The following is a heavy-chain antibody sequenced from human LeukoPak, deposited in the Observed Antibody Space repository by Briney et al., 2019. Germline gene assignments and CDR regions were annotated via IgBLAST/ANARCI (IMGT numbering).Heavy chain of an antibody. CDR1: GYTFTGYY. Sequence: ASVKVSCKASGYTFTGYYMHWVRQAPGQGLEWMGWINPNSGGTNYAQKFQGWVTMTRDTSISTAYMELSRLRSDDTAVYYCARGGSTYGSGSYYKDWGQGTLVTVSS. CDR3: ARGGSTYGSGSYYKD. CDR2: INPNSGGT. J-gene: IGHJ4*02. D-gene: IGHD3-10*01. V-gene: IGHV1-2*04.